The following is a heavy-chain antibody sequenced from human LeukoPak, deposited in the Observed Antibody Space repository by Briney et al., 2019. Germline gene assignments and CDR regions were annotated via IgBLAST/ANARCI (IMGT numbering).Heavy chain of an antibody. J-gene: IGHJ4*02. CDR1: GGSFSGYY. D-gene: IGHD4-11*01. CDR3: ARGGIYSNYFDY. Sequence: PSETLSLTCAVYGGSFSGYYWSWIRQPPGKGLEWIGEINHSGSTNYNPSLKSRVTISVDTSKNQFSLKLSSVTAADTAVYYCARGGIYSNYFDYCGQGTLVTVSS. CDR2: INHSGST. V-gene: IGHV4-34*01.